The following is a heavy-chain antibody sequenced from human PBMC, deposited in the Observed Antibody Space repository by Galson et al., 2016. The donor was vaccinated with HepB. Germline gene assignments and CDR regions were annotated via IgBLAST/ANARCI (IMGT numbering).Heavy chain of an antibody. V-gene: IGHV3-48*03. J-gene: IGHJ3*02. D-gene: IGHD3-10*01. Sequence: SLRLSCAASGFSFSSYAMHWVRQAPGKGLEWIAYITRSADLIYYADSVKGRFIISRDNAKNSLNLQMNSLRAEDTGVYYCARIRRGGPFDMWGQGTMVTVSS. CDR3: ARIRRGGPFDM. CDR1: GFSFSSYA. CDR2: ITRSADLI.